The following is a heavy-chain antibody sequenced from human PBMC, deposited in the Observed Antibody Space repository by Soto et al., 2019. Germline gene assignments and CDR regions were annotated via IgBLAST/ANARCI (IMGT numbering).Heavy chain of an antibody. CDR1: GYSFTSYW. V-gene: IGHV5-51*01. Sequence: PGESLKISCKGSGYSFTSYWIGWVRQMPGKGLEWMGIIYPGDSDTRYSPSFQGQVTISADKSISTAYLQWSSLKASDTAMYYCARLIGYCSSTSCYRLNAFDIWGQGTMVTVSS. D-gene: IGHD2-2*01. J-gene: IGHJ3*02. CDR3: ARLIGYCSSTSCYRLNAFDI. CDR2: IYPGDSDT.